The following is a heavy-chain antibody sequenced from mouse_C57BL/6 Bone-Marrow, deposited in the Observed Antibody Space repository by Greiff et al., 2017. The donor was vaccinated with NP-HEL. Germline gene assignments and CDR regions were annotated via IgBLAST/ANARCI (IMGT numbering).Heavy chain of an antibody. J-gene: IGHJ2*01. V-gene: IGHV1-53*01. CDR2: INPSNGGT. Sequence: QVQLKQPGTELVKPGASVKLSYWMHWVKQRPGQGLEWIGNINPSNGGTNYNEKFKSKATLTVDKSSSTAYMQLSSLTSEDSAVYYCARSDGYYDYWGQGTTLTVSS. CDR1: W. CDR3: ARSDGYYDY. D-gene: IGHD2-3*01.